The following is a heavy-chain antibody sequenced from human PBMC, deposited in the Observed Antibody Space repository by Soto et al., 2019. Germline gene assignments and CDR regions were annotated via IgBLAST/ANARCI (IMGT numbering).Heavy chain of an antibody. CDR2: IWYDESNK. Sequence: GGSLRLSCAASGFIFSTYGMHWVRQAPGKGLEWVAVIWYDESNKYYADSVKGRFTINPDTSKNQFSLQLNSVTPEDTAVYYCARGGYCSGGSCYSSYYYGMDVWGQGTTVTVSS. CDR1: GFIFSTYG. J-gene: IGHJ6*02. V-gene: IGHV3-33*01. D-gene: IGHD2-15*01. CDR3: ARGGYCSGGSCYSSYYYGMDV.